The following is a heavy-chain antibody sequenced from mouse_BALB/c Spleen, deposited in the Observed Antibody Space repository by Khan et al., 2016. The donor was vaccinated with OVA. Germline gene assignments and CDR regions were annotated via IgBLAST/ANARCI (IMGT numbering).Heavy chain of an antibody. D-gene: IGHD1-1*01. Sequence: QVQLQQSGPEVVKPGASVKMSCKASGYTFTDYAINWVKQRTGQGLEWIGQIYPGSGTTYYNENFTGKATLTADKSSNTAYMQFSSLTSEDSAVYFCAISGYRSLVDWGLGTTLAVSS. CDR2: IYPGSGTT. V-gene: IGHV1-77*01. CDR3: AISGYRSLVD. J-gene: IGHJ2*01. CDR1: GYTFTDYA.